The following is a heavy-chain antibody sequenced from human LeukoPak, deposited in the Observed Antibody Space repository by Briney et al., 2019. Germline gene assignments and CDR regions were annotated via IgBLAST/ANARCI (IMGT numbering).Heavy chain of an antibody. CDR2: MNEYGSEI. J-gene: IGHJ4*02. V-gene: IGHV3-7*01. CDR1: GFTFSSYA. Sequence: GGSLRLSCAASGFTFSSYAMNWVRQAPGKGLEWVAKMNEYGSEIFYVDSVKGRFTISRDNAKNSLYLQMNRLRAEDTAVYYCARPRGCGSSRCNNFDYWGQGTLVTVSS. D-gene: IGHD2-2*01. CDR3: ARPRGCGSSRCNNFDY.